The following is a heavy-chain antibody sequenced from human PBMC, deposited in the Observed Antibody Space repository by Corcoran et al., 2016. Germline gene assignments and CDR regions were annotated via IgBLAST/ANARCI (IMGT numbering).Heavy chain of an antibody. CDR2: IDWNDDK. J-gene: IGHJ6*02. CDR3: AQTIAARPVNDGMDV. Sequence: QVTLRESGPALVKPTQTLTLTCTFSGFSFTTSGICVSWIRQPPGKALEWLALIDWNDDKYYTPSLKTRLTISKDTSKNQVFLTMTNMDPVDTATYYCAQTIAARPVNDGMDVWGQGTTVTVSS. D-gene: IGHD6-6*01. CDR1: GFSFTTSGIC. V-gene: IGHV2-70*13.